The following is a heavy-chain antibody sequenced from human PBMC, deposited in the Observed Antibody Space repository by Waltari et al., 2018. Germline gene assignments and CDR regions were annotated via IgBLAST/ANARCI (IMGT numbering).Heavy chain of an antibody. CDR1: GFTVRSNY. CDR2: IYSGGST. V-gene: IGHV3-53*01. D-gene: IGHD3-10*01. CDR3: AGYGSGSYSPLDY. Sequence: EVQLVESGGGLIQPGGSLRLSCAASGFTVRSNYLSWVRQAPGEGLEWVSVIYSGGSTYYADSVKGRFTISRDNSKNTLYLQMNSLRAEDTAVYYCAGYGSGSYSPLDYWGQGTLVTVSS. J-gene: IGHJ4*02.